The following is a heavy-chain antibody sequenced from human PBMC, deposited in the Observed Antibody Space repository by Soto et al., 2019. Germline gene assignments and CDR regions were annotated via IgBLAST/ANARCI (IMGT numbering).Heavy chain of an antibody. CDR2: ISDSGGGT. D-gene: IGHD3-10*01. J-gene: IGHJ4*02. Sequence: EVQLLESGGGLVQPGGSLRLSCAASGFSFSDYAMTWIRQAPGKGLEWVSTISDSGGGTYYADSVQGRFTISRDNSRNTLYLQMNSLRAEDTPVYYRARITFGARGQGTLVTVSS. V-gene: IGHV3-23*01. CDR1: GFSFSDYA. CDR3: ARITFGA.